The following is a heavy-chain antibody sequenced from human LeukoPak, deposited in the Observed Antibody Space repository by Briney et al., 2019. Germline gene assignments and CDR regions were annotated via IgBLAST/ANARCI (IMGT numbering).Heavy chain of an antibody. CDR2: IIPIFGTA. CDR1: GGTFSSYA. V-gene: IGHV1-69*13. CDR3: ARGHCANGVCYRLWFDP. J-gene: IGHJ5*02. Sequence: SVKVSCKASGGTFSSYAISWVRQAPGQGLEWMGGIIPIFGTANYAQKFQGRVTITADESTSTAYMELSSLRSEDTAVYYCARGHCANGVCYRLWFDPWGQGTLVTVSS. D-gene: IGHD2-8*01.